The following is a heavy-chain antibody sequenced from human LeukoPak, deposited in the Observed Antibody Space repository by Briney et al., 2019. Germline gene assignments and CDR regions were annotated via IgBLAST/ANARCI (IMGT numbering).Heavy chain of an antibody. D-gene: IGHD3-3*01. V-gene: IGHV1-2*02. Sequence: GASVKVSCKASGYTFTGYYMHWVRQAPGQGLEWMGWINPNSGGTNYAQKFQGRVTMTRDTSISTAYMELSRLRSEDTTVYYCARARDFWSGYLDYYYYYGMDVWGQGTTVTVSS. CDR3: ARARDFWSGYLDYYYYYGMDV. CDR2: INPNSGGT. J-gene: IGHJ6*02. CDR1: GYTFTGYY.